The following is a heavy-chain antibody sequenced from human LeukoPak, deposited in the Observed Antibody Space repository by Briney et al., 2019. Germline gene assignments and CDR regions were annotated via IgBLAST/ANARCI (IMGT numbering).Heavy chain of an antibody. CDR2: ISGTGDFT. Sequence: GGSLRLSCAASGFTFSSYAMSWVRQAPGKGLEWVSAISGTGDFTFYADSVKGRFTISRDNSKNSLYLQMNSLRAEDTAVYYCATMGRLRDVWGQGTTVTVSS. J-gene: IGHJ6*02. CDR1: GFTFSSYA. V-gene: IGHV3-23*01. D-gene: IGHD4-17*01. CDR3: ATMGRLRDV.